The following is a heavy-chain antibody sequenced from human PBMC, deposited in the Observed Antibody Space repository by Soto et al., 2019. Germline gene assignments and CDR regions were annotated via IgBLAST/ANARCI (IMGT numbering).Heavy chain of an antibody. J-gene: IGHJ4*02. CDR1: GFTFPNFA. CDR3: AQDYYYSRSGSFSPYYFEY. CDR2: ISSDGNNR. Sequence: QVYLVESGGGVVQPGRSLRLSCAVSGFTFPNFAMHWVRQVPGKGLEWVALISSDGNNRYYADSVKGRFTISRDNSKNTLYLQMNSLRTEDTAVFFCAQDYYYSRSGSFSPYYFEYWGQGTLVTVSS. V-gene: IGHV3-30*18. D-gene: IGHD3-10*01.